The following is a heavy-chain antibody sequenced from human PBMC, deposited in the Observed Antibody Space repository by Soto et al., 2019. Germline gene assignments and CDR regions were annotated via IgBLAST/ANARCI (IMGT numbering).Heavy chain of an antibody. CDR3: TTVLSNGYYNFDY. CDR2: IKREADGGTT. CDR1: GFTFADAW. V-gene: IGHV3-15*01. D-gene: IGHD3-22*01. Sequence: EMQLVESGGGLVKPGGSLRLSCAASGFTFADAWMSWVRQAPGRGVEWVGRIKREADGGTTDYAAPVKGRTTISRDDSKNTLYLQMNSLKTEDTAVYYCTTVLSNGYYNFDYWGQGTPVTVSS. J-gene: IGHJ4*02.